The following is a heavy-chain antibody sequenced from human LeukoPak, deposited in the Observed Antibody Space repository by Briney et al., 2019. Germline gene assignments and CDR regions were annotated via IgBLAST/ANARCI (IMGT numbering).Heavy chain of an antibody. CDR1: GGSISSSSYY. CDR2: IYYSGST. CDR3: ASFPAGYYGMDV. D-gene: IGHD1-14*01. V-gene: IGHV4-39*01. J-gene: IGHJ6*02. Sequence: SEPLSLTCTVSGGSISSSSYYWGWIRQPPGKGLEWIGSIYYSGSTYYNPSLKSRVTISVDTSKNQFSLKLSSVTAADTAVYYCASFPAGYYGMDVWGQGTTVTVSS.